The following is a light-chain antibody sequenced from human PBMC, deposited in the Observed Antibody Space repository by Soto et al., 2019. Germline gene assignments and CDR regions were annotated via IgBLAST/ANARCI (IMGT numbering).Light chain of an antibody. V-gene: IGLV1-40*01. CDR1: SSNIGAGYD. J-gene: IGLJ1*01. Sequence: QSVLTQPPSVSGAPGQRVTISCTGSSSNIGAGYDVHWYQQLPGTAPKLLIYGNGNRPSGVPDRFSGSKSGTSASLAITGLQAEDEADYYCQSYDSSLSGSYVFGTGTKLTVI. CDR3: QSYDSSLSGSYV. CDR2: GNG.